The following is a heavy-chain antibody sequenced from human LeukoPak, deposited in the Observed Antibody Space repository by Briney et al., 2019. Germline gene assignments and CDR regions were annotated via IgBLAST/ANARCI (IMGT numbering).Heavy chain of an antibody. CDR2: ISGSGGST. V-gene: IGHV3-23*01. D-gene: IGHD1-1*01. CDR1: GFTFTSYA. J-gene: IGHJ4*02. Sequence: PGGSLILSCAASGFTFTSYAMNWVRQAPGKGLEWVSGISGSGGSTFYADSVEGRFAISRDNSKNTLYLQMTSLRAEDTAVYYCARQPDYWGQGTLVTVSS. CDR3: ARQPDY.